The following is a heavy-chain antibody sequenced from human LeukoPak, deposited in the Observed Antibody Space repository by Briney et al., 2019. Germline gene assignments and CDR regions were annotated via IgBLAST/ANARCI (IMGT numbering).Heavy chain of an antibody. CDR2: IRYDGSNK. D-gene: IGHD3-22*01. CDR3: ARVEYSSGYLPDY. CDR1: GFTFSSYG. V-gene: IGHV3-30*02. Sequence: PWGSLRLSCAASGFTFSSYGIHWVRQVPGKGLEWVAFIRYDGSNKYYADSVKGRFTISRDNAKNSLYLQMNSLRAEDTAVYYCARVEYSSGYLPDYWGQGTLVTVSS. J-gene: IGHJ4*02.